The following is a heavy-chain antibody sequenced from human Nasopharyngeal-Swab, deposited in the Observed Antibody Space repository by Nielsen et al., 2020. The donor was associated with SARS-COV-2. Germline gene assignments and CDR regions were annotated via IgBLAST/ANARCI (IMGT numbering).Heavy chain of an antibody. CDR2: INPSGGST. V-gene: IGHV1-46*01. CDR1: GYTFTSYA. CDR3: ASVKRDIVVVPAASPPYYYYGMDV. J-gene: IGHJ6*02. Sequence: ASVKVSCKASGYTFTSYAMHWVRQAPGQRLEWMGIINPSGGSTSYAQKFQGRVTMTRDTSTSTVYMELSSLRSEDTAVYYCASVKRDIVVVPAASPPYYYYGMDVWGQGTTVTVSS. D-gene: IGHD2-2*01.